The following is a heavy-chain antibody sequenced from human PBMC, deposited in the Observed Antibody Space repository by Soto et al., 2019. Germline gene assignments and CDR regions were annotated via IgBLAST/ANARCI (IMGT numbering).Heavy chain of an antibody. D-gene: IGHD6-13*01. CDR2: IGTAGDT. CDR3: ARGRDQQQLSPHWFDP. J-gene: IGHJ5*02. CDR1: GFTFSSYD. V-gene: IGHV3-13*01. Sequence: GGSLRLSCAASGFTFSSYDMHWVRQATGKGLEWVSAIGTAGDTYYPGSVKGRFTISRENAKNSLYLQMNSLRAGDTAVYYCARGRDQQQLSPHWFDPWGQGTLVTVSS.